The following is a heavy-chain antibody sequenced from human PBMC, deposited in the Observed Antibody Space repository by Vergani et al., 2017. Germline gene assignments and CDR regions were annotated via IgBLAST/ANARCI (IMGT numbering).Heavy chain of an antibody. CDR3: ARDQGWELLHWFDP. CDR2: IKQDGSEK. CDR1: GFTVSSNY. D-gene: IGHD1-26*01. Sequence: EVQLVESGGGLIQPGGSLRLSCAASGFTVSSNYMSWVRQAPGKGLEWVANIKQDGSEKYYVDSVKGRFTISRDNAKNSLYLQMNSLRAEDTAVYYCARDQGWELLHWFDPWGQGTLVTVSS. V-gene: IGHV3-7*01. J-gene: IGHJ5*02.